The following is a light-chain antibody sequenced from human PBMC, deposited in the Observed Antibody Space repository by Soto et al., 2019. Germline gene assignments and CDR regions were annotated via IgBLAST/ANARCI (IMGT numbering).Light chain of an antibody. CDR2: DVS. Sequence: QSALTQPASVSGSPGQSITISCTGTSSDVGGYNYVSWYQQHPGKAPKLMIYDVSNRPSGVSNRFSGSKSGNTASLTISGLQAEDEDDYYCSSYTSSSTLGGVFGGGTKLTVL. J-gene: IGLJ2*01. V-gene: IGLV2-14*01. CDR1: SSDVGGYNY. CDR3: SSYTSSSTLGGV.